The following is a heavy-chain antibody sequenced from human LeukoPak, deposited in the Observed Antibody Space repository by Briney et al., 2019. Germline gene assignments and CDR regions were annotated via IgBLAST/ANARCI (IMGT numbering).Heavy chain of an antibody. D-gene: IGHD3-22*01. CDR1: GFTFSNVW. CDR3: ATTLDYDSSGYYLEYFQH. V-gene: IGHV3-30*03. J-gene: IGHJ1*01. CDR2: ISYDGSDI. Sequence: GGSLRLSCAASGFTFSNVWMSWVRQAPGKGLEWVATISYDGSDIYYADSVKGRFTISRDNSENTLYLQMNSLRAEDTAVYYCATTLDYDSSGYYLEYFQHWGQGTLVTVSS.